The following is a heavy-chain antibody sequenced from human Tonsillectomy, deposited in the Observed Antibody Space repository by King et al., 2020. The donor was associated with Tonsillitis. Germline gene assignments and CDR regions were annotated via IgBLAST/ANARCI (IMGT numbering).Heavy chain of an antibody. V-gene: IGHV3-21*01. D-gene: IGHD1-14*01. CDR2: ICSSSSYI. J-gene: IGHJ4*02. CDR1: GFTFSSYS. Sequence: VQMVESGGGLVKPGGSLRLSCAASGFTFSSYSMNWVRQAPGKGLEWVSSICSSSSYIYYADSVKGRFTISRDNAKNSLYLQMNSLRAEDTAVYYCASRPPFDYWGQGTLVTVSS. CDR3: ASRPPFDY.